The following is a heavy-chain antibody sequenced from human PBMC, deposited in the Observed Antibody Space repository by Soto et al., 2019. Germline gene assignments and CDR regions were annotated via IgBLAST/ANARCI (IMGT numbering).Heavy chain of an antibody. CDR3: ARGPSIAAAGTANYYYGMDV. V-gene: IGHV1-2*04. D-gene: IGHD6-13*01. J-gene: IGHJ6*02. CDR2: INPNSGGT. CDR1: GYTFTGYY. Sequence: AASVKVSCKASGYTFTGYYMHWVRQAPGQGLEWMGWINPNSGGTNYAQKFQGWVTMTRDTSISTAYMELSRLRSDDTAVYYCARGPSIAAAGTANYYYGMDVWGQGTTVTVSS.